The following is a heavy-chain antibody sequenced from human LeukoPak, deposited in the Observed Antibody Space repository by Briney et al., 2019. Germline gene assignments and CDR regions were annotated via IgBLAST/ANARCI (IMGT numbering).Heavy chain of an antibody. V-gene: IGHV3-74*01. D-gene: IGHD6-19*01. J-gene: IGHJ4*02. CDR3: ATKQWLAPPPDS. CDR2: INTDGTVT. Sequence: PGGSLRLSCAASGLTFSKYWMLWVRQAPGKGLESDSRINTDGTVTTYADSVKGRFTVSRDNADNTMFLQMNSVRDEDTAVYYCATKQWLAPPPDSWGQGTPVTVSS. CDR1: GLTFSKYW.